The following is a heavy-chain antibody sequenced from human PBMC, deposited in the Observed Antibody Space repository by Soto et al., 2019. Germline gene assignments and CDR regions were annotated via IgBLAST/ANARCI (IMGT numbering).Heavy chain of an antibody. Sequence: ASVKVSCKASGYTFTSYGISWVRQAPGQGLEWMGWISAYNGNTNYAQKLQGRVTMTTDTSTSTAYMELRSLRSDDTAVYYCARDRGRYSSGWWFDPWGQGTLVTVPS. CDR3: ARDRGRYSSGWWFDP. D-gene: IGHD6-19*01. CDR1: GYTFTSYG. CDR2: ISAYNGNT. V-gene: IGHV1-18*01. J-gene: IGHJ5*02.